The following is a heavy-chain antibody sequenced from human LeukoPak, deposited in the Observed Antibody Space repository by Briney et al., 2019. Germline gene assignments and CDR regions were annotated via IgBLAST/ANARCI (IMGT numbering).Heavy chain of an antibody. Sequence: GGYLRLSCAASGFTFDDYGMSWVRQAPGKGLEWVSGINWNGGSTGYADSVKGRFTISRDNAKNSLYLQMNSLRAEDTALYYCARERYGGNSAYYFDYWGQGTLVTVSS. CDR1: GFTFDDYG. D-gene: IGHD4-23*01. J-gene: IGHJ4*02. V-gene: IGHV3-20*04. CDR3: ARERYGGNSAYYFDY. CDR2: INWNGGST.